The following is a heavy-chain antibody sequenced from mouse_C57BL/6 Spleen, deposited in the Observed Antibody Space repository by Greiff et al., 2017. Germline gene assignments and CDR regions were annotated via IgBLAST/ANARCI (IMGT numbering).Heavy chain of an antibody. CDR2: LDPSDSYT. J-gene: IGHJ4*01. CDR1: GYTFTSSW. CDR3: ARRSYAMDD. V-gene: IGHV1-69*01. Sequence: QVPLQQPGAELVMPGASVKLSCKASGYTFTSSWMHWVTPRPGQGLEWIGELDPSDSYTNYNQKFKGKSTLTVDKSSSTAYMQLSSLTSEDAAVYYCARRSYAMDDWGQGTSVTVSA.